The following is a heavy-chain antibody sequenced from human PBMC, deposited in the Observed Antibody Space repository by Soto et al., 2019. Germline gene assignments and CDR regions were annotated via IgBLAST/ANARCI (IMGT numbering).Heavy chain of an antibody. Sequence: EVELLESGGGLVQPGGSLRLSCAASGFTFNNHVMSWVRQAPGKGLEWVTSVSVSGDSTYYVDSVKGRFTISRDNSKKSLSLQMNRVGAEDTAVYYCAKVFCNISCHGAFDVWGQGTVVTVSS. V-gene: IGHV3-23*01. J-gene: IGHJ3*01. D-gene: IGHD3-3*02. CDR3: AKVFCNISCHGAFDV. CDR2: VSVSGDST. CDR1: GFTFNNHV.